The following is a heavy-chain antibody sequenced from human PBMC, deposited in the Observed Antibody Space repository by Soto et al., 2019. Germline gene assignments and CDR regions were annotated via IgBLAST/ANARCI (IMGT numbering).Heavy chain of an antibody. V-gene: IGHV4-34*01. J-gene: IGHJ6*02. Sequence: SETLSLTCAVYGGFFSGYYFNWIRHPPWKGLGKIGEINNSVSTTSNPSLNSRVTISLDTSKNQFSLKLSSVTAADTAVYYCARLRLPRTEGSGSSPYYYYGMDVWGQGTTVT. CDR3: ARLRLPRTEGSGSSPYYYYGMDV. D-gene: IGHD3-10*01. CDR1: GGFFSGYY. CDR2: INNSVST.